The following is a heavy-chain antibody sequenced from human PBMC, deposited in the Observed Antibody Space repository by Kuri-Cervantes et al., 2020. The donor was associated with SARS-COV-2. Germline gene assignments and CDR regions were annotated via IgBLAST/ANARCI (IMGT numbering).Heavy chain of an antibody. J-gene: IGHJ4*02. V-gene: IGHV1-18*01. CDR2: ISAYNGDT. CDR1: GYIFTSFD. D-gene: IGHD3/OR15-3a*01. CDR3: ARYLDWERGIDS. Sequence: ASVQVSCKASGYIFTSFDIIWVRQAPGQGLEWMGWISAYNGDTNYAQNFQGRVTMTTDTSTNTAYMELISLRSEDTAVYFCARYLDWERGIDSWGQGTLVTVSS.